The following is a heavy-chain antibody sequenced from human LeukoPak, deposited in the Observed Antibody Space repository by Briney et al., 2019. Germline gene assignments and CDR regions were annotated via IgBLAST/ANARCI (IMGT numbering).Heavy chain of an antibody. J-gene: IGHJ4*02. CDR1: GYTFTGYY. Sequence: GASLKVSCKASGYTFTGYYMHWVRQAPGQGLEWMGWINSNSGGTKYAEKFQGRVTMTRDTYISTAYMELSRLRSDDTAVYYCASSLTNWNEIDYWGQGTLVTV. D-gene: IGHD1-20*01. CDR3: ASSLTNWNEIDY. V-gene: IGHV1-2*02. CDR2: INSNSGGT.